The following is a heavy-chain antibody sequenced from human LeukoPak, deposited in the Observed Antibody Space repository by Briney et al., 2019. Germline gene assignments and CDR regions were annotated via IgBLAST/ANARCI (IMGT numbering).Heavy chain of an antibody. D-gene: IGHD3-9*01. J-gene: IGHJ3*02. Sequence: GRSLRLSCAASGFTFRNYGMHWVRQAPGKGLDWVAVISYDGSNKYYADSVKGRFTISRDNSKNTLYLQMNSLRAEDTAVYYCSKVRYFDPSAFDIWGQGAMVTVSS. CDR1: GFTFRNYG. V-gene: IGHV3-30*18. CDR3: SKVRYFDPSAFDI. CDR2: ISYDGSNK.